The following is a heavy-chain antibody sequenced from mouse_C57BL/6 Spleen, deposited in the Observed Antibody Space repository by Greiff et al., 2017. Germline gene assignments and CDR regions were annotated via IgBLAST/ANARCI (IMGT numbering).Heavy chain of an antibody. CDR2: ISYDGSN. V-gene: IGHV3-6*01. Sequence: EVKLQESGPGLVKPSQSLSLTCSVTGYSITSGYYWNWIRQFPGNKMEWMGYISYDGSNNYNPSLKNRISITRDTSKNQFFLKLNSVTTEDTATYYGARGGSSSFAYWGQGTLVTVSA. J-gene: IGHJ3*01. CDR1: GYSITSGYY. CDR3: ARGGSSSFAY. D-gene: IGHD1-1*01.